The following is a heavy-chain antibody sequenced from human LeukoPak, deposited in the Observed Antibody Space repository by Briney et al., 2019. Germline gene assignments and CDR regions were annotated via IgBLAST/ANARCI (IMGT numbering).Heavy chain of an antibody. CDR3: ARVASFSGGLDP. D-gene: IGHD3-10*01. V-gene: IGHV4-59*01. Sequence: SETLSLTCSVSDGSINSYYWNWIRRPPGKGLEWIGYIYHSGSTNYNPSLKSRVTISVDTSKNQFSLKLSSVTAADTAVYYCARVASFSGGLDPWGQGTLVTVSS. CDR1: DGSINSYY. J-gene: IGHJ5*02. CDR2: IYHSGST.